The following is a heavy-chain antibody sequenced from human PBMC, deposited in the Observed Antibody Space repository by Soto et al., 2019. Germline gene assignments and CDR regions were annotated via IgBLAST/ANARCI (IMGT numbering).Heavy chain of an antibody. D-gene: IGHD2-2*01. CDR2: ISYDGSNK. CDR3: AKDSHCSSTSCYFNYYYGMDV. J-gene: IGHJ6*02. CDR1: GFTFSSYG. V-gene: IGHV3-30*18. Sequence: QVQLVESGGGVVQPGRSLRLSCAASGFTFSSYGMHWVRQAPGKGLEWVAVISYDGSNKYYADSVKGRFTISRDNSKNTLYLKMNSLRAEDTAVYYCAKDSHCSSTSCYFNYYYGMDVWGQGTTVTVSS.